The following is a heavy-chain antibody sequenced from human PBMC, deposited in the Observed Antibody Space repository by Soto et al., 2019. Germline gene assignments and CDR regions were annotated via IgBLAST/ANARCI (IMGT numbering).Heavy chain of an antibody. J-gene: IGHJ4*02. D-gene: IGHD6-13*01. CDR2: ISSSGSTI. CDR1: GFTFSDYY. Sequence: QVQLVESGGGLVKPGGSLRLSCAASGFTFSDYYMSWIRQAPGKGLEWVSYISSSGSTIYYADSVKGRFTISRDNAKNSLYLQMNSLRAEDTAVYYCARDRPTGYSSSWHLWYFDYWGQGTLVTVSS. V-gene: IGHV3-11*01. CDR3: ARDRPTGYSSSWHLWYFDY.